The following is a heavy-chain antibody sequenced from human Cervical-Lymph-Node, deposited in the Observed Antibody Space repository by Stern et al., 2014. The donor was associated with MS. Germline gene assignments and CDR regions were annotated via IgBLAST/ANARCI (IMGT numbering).Heavy chain of an antibody. J-gene: IGHJ4*02. CDR3: ARDSDYGAHFDY. CDR1: GGSISSYY. V-gene: IGHV4-59*01. Sequence: DQLVESGPGLVKPSETLSLTCTVSGGSISSYYWSWIRQPPGKGLEWIGYIYYSGSTNYNPSLKSRVTISVDTSKNQFSLKLSSVTAADTAMYYCARDSDYGAHFDYWGQGTLVTVSS. D-gene: IGHD4-17*01. CDR2: IYYSGST.